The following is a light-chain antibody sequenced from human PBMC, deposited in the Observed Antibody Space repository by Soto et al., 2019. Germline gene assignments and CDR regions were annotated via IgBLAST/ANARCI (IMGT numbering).Light chain of an antibody. J-gene: IGLJ1*01. Sequence: VLTQPPSASGTPGQRVTISCSGSSSNIGSNTVNWYQQLPGTAPKLLIYSNNQRPSGVPDRFSGSKSGTSASLAISGLQSEDEADYYCAAWDDSLNGPYVCGTGTKVTVL. V-gene: IGLV1-44*01. CDR2: SNN. CDR1: SSNIGSNT. CDR3: AAWDDSLNGPYV.